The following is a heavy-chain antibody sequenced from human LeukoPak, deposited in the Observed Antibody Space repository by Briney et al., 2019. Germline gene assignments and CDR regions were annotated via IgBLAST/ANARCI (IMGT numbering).Heavy chain of an antibody. CDR2: IYHGGST. V-gene: IGHV4-30-2*01. CDR3: AGGGTYNWFDP. Sequence: SETLSLTCAVSGGSISSGGYSWSWIRQPPGKGLEWIGYIYHGGSTYYNPSLKSRVTISVDRSKNQFSLKLSSVTAADTAVYYCAGGGTYNWFDPWGQGTLVTVSS. CDR1: GGSISSGGYS. D-gene: IGHD2-15*01. J-gene: IGHJ5*02.